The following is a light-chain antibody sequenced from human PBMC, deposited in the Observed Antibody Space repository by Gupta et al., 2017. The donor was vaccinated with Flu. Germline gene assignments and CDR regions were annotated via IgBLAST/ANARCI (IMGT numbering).Light chain of an antibody. CDR1: QSLDNW. V-gene: IGKV1-5*03. CDR3: QQYHTFPWM. CDR2: RVF. Sequence: DIQMTQSPSTLSASVGDRVTITCRASQSLDNWLAWFQQKPGQAPKLLIYRVFNLENGVPSRFSGSGSGTGFTLTISSLQPEDFATYFCQQYHTFPWMFGQGTRVEIE. J-gene: IGKJ1*01.